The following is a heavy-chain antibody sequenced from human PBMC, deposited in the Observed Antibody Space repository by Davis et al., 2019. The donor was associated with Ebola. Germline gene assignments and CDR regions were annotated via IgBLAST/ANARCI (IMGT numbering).Heavy chain of an antibody. CDR2: INPSGGST. D-gene: IGHD1-26*01. V-gene: IGHV1-46*01. CDR1: GYTFTSYD. J-gene: IGHJ4*02. Sequence: ASVKVSCKASGYTFTSYDINWVRQAPGQGLEWMGIINPSGGSTSYAQKFQGRVTMTRDTSTSTVYMELSSLRSEDTAVYYCAGGVGATTLFDYWGQGTLVTVSS. CDR3: AGGVGATTLFDY.